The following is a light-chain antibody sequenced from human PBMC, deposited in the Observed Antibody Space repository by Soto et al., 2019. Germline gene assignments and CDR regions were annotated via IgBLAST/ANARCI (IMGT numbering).Light chain of an antibody. Sequence: SYELTQPPSVSVSPGQTASITCSGDKLGDKYACWYQQKPGQSPVLVIYQDGKRPSGIPERFSGSNSGNTATLTISGTQAMDEADYYCQAWDSSTAGVFGGGTKVTVL. J-gene: IGLJ2*01. CDR2: QDG. CDR1: KLGDKY. V-gene: IGLV3-1*01. CDR3: QAWDSSTAGV.